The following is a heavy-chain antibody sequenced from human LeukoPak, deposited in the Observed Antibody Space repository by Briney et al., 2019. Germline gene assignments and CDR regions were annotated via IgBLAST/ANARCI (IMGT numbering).Heavy chain of an antibody. CDR2: IYYSRSP. CDR3: ARVKGRYFDWLLPYGMDV. D-gene: IGHD3-9*01. Sequence: TLSLNCTVSGVSISSVGYYWSWIRQQPGKGLEWIDYIYYSRSPYYTPSLKSRVTITVDTSKNQSSRKLSSVTAADTGVYYRARVKGRYFDWLLPYGMDVWGHGTTVTVSS. CDR1: GVSISSVGYY. J-gene: IGHJ6*02. V-gene: IGHV4-31*03.